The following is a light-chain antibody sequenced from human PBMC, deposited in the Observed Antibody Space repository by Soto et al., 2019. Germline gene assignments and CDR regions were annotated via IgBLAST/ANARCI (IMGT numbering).Light chain of an antibody. CDR2: AAS. CDR1: QSVRSN. J-gene: IGKJ4*01. CDR3: QQFSSYPLT. V-gene: IGKV3-15*01. Sequence: EIVITQFPATLSVSPGERATLSCRASQSVRSNLAWYQQKPGQAPRLLTFAASTRATVIPARFRGSGSGTEFTLTISDLQSEDFAVYYCQQFSSYPLTFGGGTKVDIK.